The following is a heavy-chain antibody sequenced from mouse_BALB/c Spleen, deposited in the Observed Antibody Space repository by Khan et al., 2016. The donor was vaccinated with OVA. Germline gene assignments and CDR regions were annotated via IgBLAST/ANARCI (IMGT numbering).Heavy chain of an antibody. CDR2: INPSSAYT. J-gene: IGHJ3*01. D-gene: IGHD2-14*01. V-gene: IGHV1-4*01. CDR1: GYTFTSYT. CDR3: ARDGAYYRNDGWFAY. Sequence: VQLQQSGAELARPGASVKMSCKASGYTFTSYTIHWIKQRPGQGLEWIGFINPSSAYTNYNQKFQAKATLTADKSSTTAYMQLSSLTSDDSAVYYCARDGAYYRNDGWFAYWGQGTLVTVSA.